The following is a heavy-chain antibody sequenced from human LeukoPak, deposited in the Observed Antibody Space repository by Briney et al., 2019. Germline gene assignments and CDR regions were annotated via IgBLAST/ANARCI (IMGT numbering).Heavy chain of an antibody. D-gene: IGHD4-23*01. CDR3: AKDRDYGGNSRGIDYFDS. J-gene: IGHJ4*02. CDR2: ISSSSSYI. CDR1: GFTFSSYS. Sequence: PGGSLRLSCAASGFTFSSYSMYWVRQAPGEGLEWVSSISSSSSYIYYADSVKGRFTISRDNAKNSLYLQMNSLRADDTAIYYCAKDRDYGGNSRGIDYFDSWGQGTLVTVSS. V-gene: IGHV3-21*04.